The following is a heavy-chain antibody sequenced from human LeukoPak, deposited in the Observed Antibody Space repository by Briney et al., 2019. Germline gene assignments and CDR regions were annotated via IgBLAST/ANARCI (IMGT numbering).Heavy chain of an antibody. V-gene: IGHV4-39*07. J-gene: IGHJ4*02. D-gene: IGHD2-21*02. Sequence: RASETLSLTCTVSGGSISSSSYYWGWIRQPPGKGLEWIGSIYYSGSTWSSLKSRVTISVDTSKNQFSLKLSSVTAADTAVYYCARGGVTNRLDYWGQGTLVTVSS. CDR1: GGSISSSSYY. CDR2: IYYSGST. CDR3: ARGGVTNRLDY.